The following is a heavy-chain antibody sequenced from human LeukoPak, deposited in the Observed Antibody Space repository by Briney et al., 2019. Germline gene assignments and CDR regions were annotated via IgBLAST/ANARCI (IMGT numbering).Heavy chain of an antibody. J-gene: IGHJ4*02. Sequence: NPSETLSLTCTVSGGSISSYYWSWIRQPPGKGLEWIGYIYYSGSTNYNPSLKSRVTISVDTSKNQFSLKLSSVTAADTAVYYCAISRASLEMATMWYDYWGQGTLVTVSS. CDR1: GGSISSYY. V-gene: IGHV4-59*08. CDR2: IYYSGST. D-gene: IGHD5-12*01. CDR3: AISRASLEMATMWYDY.